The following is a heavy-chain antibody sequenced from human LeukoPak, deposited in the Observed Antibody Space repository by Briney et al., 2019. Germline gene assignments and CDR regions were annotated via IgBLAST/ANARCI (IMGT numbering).Heavy chain of an antibody. CDR2: IKEDGSAT. D-gene: IGHD1-1*01. J-gene: IGHJ4*02. V-gene: IGHV3-7*04. CDR1: GFTFSSYA. CDR3: ARDSPGYLAYDS. Sequence: GGSLRLSCAASGFTFSSYAMSWVRQAPGKGPEWVANIKEDGSATYYVDSVKGRFTISRDNAKKSLYLQMNSLRAEDTAVYYCARDSPGYLAYDSWGQGTLVTVSS.